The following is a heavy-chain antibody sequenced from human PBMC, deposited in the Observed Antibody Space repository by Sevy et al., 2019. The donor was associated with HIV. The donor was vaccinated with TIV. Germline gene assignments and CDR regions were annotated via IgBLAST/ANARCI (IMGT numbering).Heavy chain of an antibody. J-gene: IGHJ4*02. CDR2: IGTLADT. CDR3: VRGLQTHCDRTACPLDY. Sequence: GSLRPSCAASGFTFSGSDMHWVRQVKGKGLEWISSIGTLADTFYADSVKGRFTISRDNAQSYLYLHMGSLKVGDTALYFCVRGLQTHCDRTACPLDYWGQGTLVTVSS. V-gene: IGHV3-13*01. D-gene: IGHD2-21*01. CDR1: GFTFSGSD.